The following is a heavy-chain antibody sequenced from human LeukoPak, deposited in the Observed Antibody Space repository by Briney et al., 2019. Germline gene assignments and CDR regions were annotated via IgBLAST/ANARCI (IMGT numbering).Heavy chain of an antibody. Sequence: GASVKVSCKASGYTFTGYYMHWVRQAPGQGLEWMGWINPNSGGTNYAQKFQGWVTMTRDTSISTAYMELSRLRSDDTAVYYCARVFREGSGWSFFDYWGQGTLVTVSS. V-gene: IGHV1-2*04. CDR1: GYTFTGYY. D-gene: IGHD6-19*01. CDR2: INPNSGGT. CDR3: ARVFREGSGWSFFDY. J-gene: IGHJ4*02.